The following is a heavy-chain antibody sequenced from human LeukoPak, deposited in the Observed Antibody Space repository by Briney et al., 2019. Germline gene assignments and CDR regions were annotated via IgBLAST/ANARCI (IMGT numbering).Heavy chain of an antibody. CDR3: ARADSSGWYGRWPFDP. J-gene: IGHJ5*02. CDR2: IYYSGST. V-gene: IGHV4-59*01. Sequence: SETLSLTGTVSGGSISSYYWSWIRQPPGKGLEWIGYIYYSGSTNYNPSLKSRVTISVDTSKNQFSLKLSSVTAADTAVYYCARADSSGWYGRWPFDPWGQGTLVTVSS. CDR1: GGSISSYY. D-gene: IGHD6-19*01.